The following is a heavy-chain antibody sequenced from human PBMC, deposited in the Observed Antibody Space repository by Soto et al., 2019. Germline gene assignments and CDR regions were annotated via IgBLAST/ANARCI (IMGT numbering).Heavy chain of an antibody. CDR1: GYIFTSYD. CDR2: MNPNTGNT. CDR3: ARGRIAGGTTDV. D-gene: IGHD1-26*01. J-gene: IGHJ6*02. V-gene: IGHV1-8*01. Sequence: QVQLLQSGAEVKKPGASVKVSCKASGYIFTSYDIHWVRQATGQGLEWMGWMNPNTGNTGYAQKFQGRVTMTGNSYITTAYIELYSLRSEDKAVYYCARGRIAGGTTDVWGQGTTVTVSS.